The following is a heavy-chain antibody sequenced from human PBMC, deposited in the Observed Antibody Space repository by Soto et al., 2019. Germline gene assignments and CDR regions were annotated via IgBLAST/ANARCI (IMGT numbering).Heavy chain of an antibody. CDR1: GGSTSDKSYF. V-gene: IGHV4-39*01. CDR3: ARQRLLRLKPDFDI. D-gene: IGHD2-21*02. J-gene: IGHJ4*02. Sequence: SETLSLTCSVSGGSTSDKSYFWGWVRQSPGKGLEWIGSMYYSGSSYYNPSLKSRVAISVDTSRNQFSLKLRSVTAADTAVYFCARQRLLRLKPDFDIWGQGTLVTVS. CDR2: MYYSGSS.